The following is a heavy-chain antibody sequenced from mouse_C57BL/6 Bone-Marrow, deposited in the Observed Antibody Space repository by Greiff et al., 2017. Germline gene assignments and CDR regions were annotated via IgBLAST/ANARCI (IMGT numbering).Heavy chain of an antibody. CDR2: ISDGGSYT. CDR3: AREDYDYPYWYFDV. Sequence: EVQRVESGGGLVKPGGSLKLSCAASGFTFSSYAMSWVRQTPEKRLEWVATISDGGSYTYYPDNVKGRFTISRDNAKNNLYLQMSHLKSEDTAMYYCAREDYDYPYWYFDVWGTGTTLTVSS. D-gene: IGHD2-4*01. V-gene: IGHV5-4*01. CDR1: GFTFSSYA. J-gene: IGHJ1*03.